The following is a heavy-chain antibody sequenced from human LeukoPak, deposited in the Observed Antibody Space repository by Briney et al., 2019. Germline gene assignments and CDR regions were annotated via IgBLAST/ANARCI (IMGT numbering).Heavy chain of an antibody. J-gene: IGHJ5*02. Sequence: GGSLRLSCAASGFTFSSYEMNWVRQAPGKGLEWVSYISSSGSTIYYADSVKGRFTISRDNAKNSLYLQMNSLRAEDTAVYYCARGETYYDFWSGPVPNWFDPWGQGTLVTVSS. D-gene: IGHD3-3*01. V-gene: IGHV3-48*03. CDR3: ARGETYYDFWSGPVPNWFDP. CDR1: GFTFSSYE. CDR2: ISSSGSTI.